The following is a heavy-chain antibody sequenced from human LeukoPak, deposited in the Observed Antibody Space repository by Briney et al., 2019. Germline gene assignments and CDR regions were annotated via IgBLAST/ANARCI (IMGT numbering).Heavy chain of an antibody. V-gene: IGHV1-18*01. J-gene: IGHJ4*02. CDR3: ARYRSPNRGWFGY. CDR1: GYSFDNYG. Sequence: EASVKVSCKASGYSFDNYGISWVRQAPGRGLEWMGWITAYNGNTHYAQKFQGRVTMTTAISPRTAYMELRSLRADDTAVYFCARYRSPNRGWFGYWGQGTLVTVSS. D-gene: IGHD6-19*01. CDR2: ITAYNGNT.